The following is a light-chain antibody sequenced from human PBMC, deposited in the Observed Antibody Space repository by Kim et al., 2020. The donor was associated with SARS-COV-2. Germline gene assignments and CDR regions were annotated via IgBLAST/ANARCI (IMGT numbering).Light chain of an antibody. Sequence: GQSVTTSGIGTGSDSGTYDYVSWYQQHPGRAPKLMIVEVTKRPSGVPDRFSGSKSGNAASLTVSGLQTEDEADYFCSSYAARNTLVFGGGTQLTVL. J-gene: IGLJ2*01. CDR3: SSYAARNTLV. CDR2: EVT. CDR1: GSDSGTYDY. V-gene: IGLV2-8*01.